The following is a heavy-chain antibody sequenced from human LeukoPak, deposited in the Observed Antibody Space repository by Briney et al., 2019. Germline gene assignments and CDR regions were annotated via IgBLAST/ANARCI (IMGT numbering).Heavy chain of an antibody. CDR2: ITIDETT. CDR3: AKDWFATTDY. D-gene: IGHD1/OR15-1a*01. V-gene: IGHV3-74*01. J-gene: IGHJ4*02. Sequence: GGSLRLSCVASGFPFSVAWMHWFRQVPGKGLMWVSRITIDETTTYADSVRGRFSISRDNAKNTVYLQMNSLRVEDTAVYYCAKDWFATTDYWGQGILVTVSS. CDR1: GFPFSVAW.